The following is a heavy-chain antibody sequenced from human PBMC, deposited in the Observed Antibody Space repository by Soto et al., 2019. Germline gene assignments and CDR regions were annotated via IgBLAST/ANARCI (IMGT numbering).Heavy chain of an antibody. V-gene: IGHV3-23*01. CDR2: FSGSGIST. CDR3: AKSAGSNAYYPNDY. Sequence: PGGSLRLSCAASGFTFSSCAMGWVRQAPGKGLDWVSSFSGSGISTYYADSVKGRFTISRDNSKNTLYLQMNSLRAEDAAVYYCAKSAGSNAYYPNDYWGQGTLVTVSS. J-gene: IGHJ4*02. D-gene: IGHD3-16*01. CDR1: GFTFSSCA.